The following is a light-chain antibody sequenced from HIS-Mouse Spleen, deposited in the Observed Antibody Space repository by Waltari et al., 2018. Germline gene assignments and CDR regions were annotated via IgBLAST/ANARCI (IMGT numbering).Light chain of an antibody. CDR1: SCSVSTSDY. J-gene: IGLJ3*02. CDR2: SPK. CDR3: VLYMGSGIWV. Sequence: QTVVTQEPSFSVSPGGTVTLTCGFSSCSVSTSDYPSWYQQTPGQAPRTLIYSPKTRSSGVPDRFSGSILGNKAALTITGAQADDESDYYCVLYMGSGIWVFGGGTKLTVL. V-gene: IGLV8-61*01.